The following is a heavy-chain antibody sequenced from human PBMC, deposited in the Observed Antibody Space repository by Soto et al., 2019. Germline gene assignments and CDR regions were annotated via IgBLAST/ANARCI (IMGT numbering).Heavy chain of an antibody. J-gene: IGHJ6*03. CDR3: AKVGSMARTYYMDV. V-gene: IGHV3-30*18. D-gene: IGHD3-10*01. CDR2: ISYDGSNK. CDR1: GFTFSSYG. Sequence: GGSLRLSCVASGFTFSSYGMHWVRQAPGKGLEWVAVISYDGSNKYYADSVKGRFTISRDNSKNTLYLQMNSLRAEDTAVYYCAKVGSMARTYYMDVWGKGTTVTVSS.